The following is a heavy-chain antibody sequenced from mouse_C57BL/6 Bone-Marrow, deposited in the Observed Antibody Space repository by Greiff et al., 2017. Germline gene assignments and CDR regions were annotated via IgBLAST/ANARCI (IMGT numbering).Heavy chain of an antibody. D-gene: IGHD1-1*01. CDR3: ACTVVATDLYFDV. V-gene: IGHV2-4*01. CDR1: GFSLTSYG. Sequence: VQLQESGPGLVQPSPRLSITCTVSGFSLTSYGVHWVRQPPGKGLEWLGVIWRGESTDNNAPFISRLSLSKDNSKSQVLFKMNSLQADDTAIYYCACTVVATDLYFDVWGTGTTVTVSS. J-gene: IGHJ1*03. CDR2: IWRGEST.